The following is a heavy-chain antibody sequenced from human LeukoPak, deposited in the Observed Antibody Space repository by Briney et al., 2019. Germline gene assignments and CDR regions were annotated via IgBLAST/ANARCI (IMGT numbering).Heavy chain of an antibody. J-gene: IGHJ4*02. CDR3: ASGGYCSSTSCHYISLGGVDY. D-gene: IGHD2-2*01. CDR1: GGSISSSSYY. V-gene: IGHV4-39*01. CDR2: IYYSGST. Sequence: PSETLSLTCTVSGGSISSSSYYWGWIRQPPGKGLEWIGSIYYSGSTYYNPSLKSRVTISVDTSKNQFSLKLSSVTAADTAVYYCASGGYCSSTSCHYISLGGVDYWGQGTLVTVSS.